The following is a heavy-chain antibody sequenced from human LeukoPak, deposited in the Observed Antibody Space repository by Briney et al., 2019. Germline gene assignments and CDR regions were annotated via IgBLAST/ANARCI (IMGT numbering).Heavy chain of an antibody. Sequence: ASETLSLTCAVYGGSFSGYYWSWIRQPPGKGLEWIGEINHSGSTNYNPSLKSRVTISVDTSKNQFSLKLSSVTAADTAVYYCARAGDIVVVPAAMGSWFDPWGQGTLVTVSS. D-gene: IGHD2-2*01. V-gene: IGHV4-34*01. CDR1: GGSFSGYY. J-gene: IGHJ5*02. CDR3: ARAGDIVVVPAAMGSWFDP. CDR2: INHSGST.